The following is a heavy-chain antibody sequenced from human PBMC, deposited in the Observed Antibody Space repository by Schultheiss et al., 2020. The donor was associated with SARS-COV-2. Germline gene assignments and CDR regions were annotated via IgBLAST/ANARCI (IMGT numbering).Heavy chain of an antibody. V-gene: IGHV4-61*02. CDR2: IYTSGSS. J-gene: IGHJ5*02. D-gene: IGHD3-3*01. CDR1: GGSISSGGYY. CDR3: ARDFMHDYDFWRGGRGWFDP. Sequence: SETLSLTCTVSGGSISSGGYYWSWIRQPAGKGLEWIGRIYTSGSSNYNPSLKSRVTMSVDTSKNQFSLKLSSVTAADTAVYYCARDFMHDYDFWRGGRGWFDPWGQGTLVTVAS.